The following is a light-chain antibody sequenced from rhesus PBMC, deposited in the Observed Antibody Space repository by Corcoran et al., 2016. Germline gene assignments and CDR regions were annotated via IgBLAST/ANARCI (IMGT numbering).Light chain of an antibody. CDR3: LQALEFPLT. J-gene: IGKJ4*01. CDR2: EVS. CDR1: QSLLASEDGHTY. V-gene: IGKV2-104*02. Sequence: DIVMTQTPLSLPVTPGEPASISCRSSQSLLASEDGHTYLDWYLQKPGQTPQLLIYEVSNRASGVPDRVSGSGSDTDCTLKISRVEAEDGGVYYGLQALEFPLTFGGGTKVEIK.